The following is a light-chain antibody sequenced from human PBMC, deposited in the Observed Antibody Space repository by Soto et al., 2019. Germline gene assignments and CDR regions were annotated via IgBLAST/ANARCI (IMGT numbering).Light chain of an antibody. V-gene: IGLV2-8*01. Sequence: QSALNQPPSASGSPGQSVTISCTGSSSDVGGYNYVSWYQQQQGKAPKLMIYEVSKRPSGVPDRPSGYKSGNTASLTVSGLQAEDEDDYYCSSYGGSKTVLFGGGTKLTVL. CDR1: SSDVGGYNY. CDR2: EVS. CDR3: SSYGGSKTVL. J-gene: IGLJ2*01.